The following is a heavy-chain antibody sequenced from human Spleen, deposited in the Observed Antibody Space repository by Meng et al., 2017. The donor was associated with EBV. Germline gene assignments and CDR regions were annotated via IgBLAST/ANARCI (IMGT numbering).Heavy chain of an antibody. CDR2: TNTNTGNP. J-gene: IGHJ4*02. V-gene: IGHV7-4-1*02. D-gene: IGHD3-22*01. CDR3: ARQGRSDYYDSSGSDY. Sequence: VTMVQFVYEWRKPWSTRKVYSKACGYTLTNYEMNWVRQAPGQGLEWMGWTNTNTGNPTYAQGFTGRFVFSLDTSVSTAYLQISSLKAEDTAVYYCARQGRSDYYDSSGSDYWGQGTLVTVSS. CDR1: GYTLTNYE.